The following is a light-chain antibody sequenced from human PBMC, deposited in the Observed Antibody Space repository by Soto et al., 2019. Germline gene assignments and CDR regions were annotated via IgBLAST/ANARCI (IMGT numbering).Light chain of an antibody. Sequence: QSVLTQPPSASGSPGQSVTISCTGTSSDVGGYNDVSWYQQHPGKAPKLMIYEVSKRPSGVPDRFSGSKSGNTASLTVSGVQAEDEADYYCSSYAGSNILFGGGTKLTVL. CDR2: EVS. CDR1: SSDVGGYND. J-gene: IGLJ2*01. V-gene: IGLV2-8*01. CDR3: SSYAGSNIL.